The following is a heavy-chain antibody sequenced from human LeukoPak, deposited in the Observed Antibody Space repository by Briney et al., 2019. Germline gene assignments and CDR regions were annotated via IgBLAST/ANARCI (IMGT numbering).Heavy chain of an antibody. J-gene: IGHJ5*02. D-gene: IGHD1-1*01. CDR1: GGSISIGNYY. Sequence: SETLSLTCSVSGGSISIGNYYWGWIRQPPEKGLEWIGSIYYSGSTYYNPSLKSRVTISVDTSKNQFSLKLSSVTAADTAVYYCARPVPSRLGWFDPWGQGTLVTVSS. CDR3: ARPVPSRLGWFDP. CDR2: IYYSGST. V-gene: IGHV4-39*01.